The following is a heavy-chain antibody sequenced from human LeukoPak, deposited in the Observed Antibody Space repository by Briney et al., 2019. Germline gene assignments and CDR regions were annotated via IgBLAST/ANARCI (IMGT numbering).Heavy chain of an antibody. CDR3: ARGAVAASYYFDS. J-gene: IGHJ4*02. Sequence: PGGSLRLSCAASGFVFSNYWMHSVRQAPGKGLVWVSRIHSDGTITNYADAVKGRLTISRDNAKNTLYLQVSSLTAEDTAIYYCARGAVAASYYFDSWGQGTLVTVSS. D-gene: IGHD6-19*01. CDR1: GFVFSNYW. CDR2: IHSDGTIT. V-gene: IGHV3-74*01.